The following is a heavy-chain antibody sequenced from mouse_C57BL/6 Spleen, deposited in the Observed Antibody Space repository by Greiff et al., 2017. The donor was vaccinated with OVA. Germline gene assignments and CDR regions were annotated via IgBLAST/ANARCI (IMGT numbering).Heavy chain of an antibody. V-gene: IGHV1-4*01. Sequence: VQLKESGAELARPGASVKMSCKASGYTFTSYTMHWVKQRPGQGLEWIGYINPSSGYTKYNQKFKDKATLTADKSSSTAYMQLSSLTSEDSAVYYCARGYLPYAMDYWGQGTSVTVSS. CDR2: INPSSGYT. CDR3: ARGYLPYAMDY. D-gene: IGHD1-2*01. CDR1: GYTFTSYT. J-gene: IGHJ4*01.